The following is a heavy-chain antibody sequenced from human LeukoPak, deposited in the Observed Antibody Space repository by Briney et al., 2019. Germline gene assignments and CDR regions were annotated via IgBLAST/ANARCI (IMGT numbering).Heavy chain of an antibody. J-gene: IGHJ4*02. CDR1: GYTFTGYY. CDR2: INPNSGGT. V-gene: IGHV1-2*06. CDR3: ARGPGTAMVNFDY. D-gene: IGHD5-18*01. Sequence: ASVKVSCKASGYTFTGYYMHWVRQAPGQGLEWMGRINPNSGGTNYAQKFQGRVTMTRDTSISTAYMELSRLRSDDTAVYYCARGPGTAMVNFDYWGQGTLVTVSS.